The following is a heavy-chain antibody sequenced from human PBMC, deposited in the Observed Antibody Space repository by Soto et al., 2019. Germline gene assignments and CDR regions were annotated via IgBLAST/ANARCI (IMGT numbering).Heavy chain of an antibody. Sequence: SETLSLTCTVSGGSISSGGYYWSWIRQHPGKGLEWIGYIYYSGSTYYNPSLKSRVTISVDTSKNQFSLKLSSVTAADTAVYYCAMRRAYYYYGMDVWGQGTTVTVSS. CDR2: IYYSGST. CDR1: GGSISSGGYY. J-gene: IGHJ6*02. V-gene: IGHV4-31*03. CDR3: AMRRAYYYYGMDV.